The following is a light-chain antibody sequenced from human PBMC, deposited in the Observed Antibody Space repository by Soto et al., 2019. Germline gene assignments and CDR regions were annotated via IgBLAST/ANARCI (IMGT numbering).Light chain of an antibody. J-gene: IGKJ2*02. V-gene: IGKV3-15*01. Sequence: EIVLTQSPGTLSLSPGERATLSCRASQSVSSYLAWYQQKPGQAPRLLLHDASTRATGIPARFSGSGSGTEFTLTISSLQSEDFAIYYCQQYNNWPPCTFGQGTKVDIK. CDR3: QQYNNWPPCT. CDR2: DAS. CDR1: QSVSSY.